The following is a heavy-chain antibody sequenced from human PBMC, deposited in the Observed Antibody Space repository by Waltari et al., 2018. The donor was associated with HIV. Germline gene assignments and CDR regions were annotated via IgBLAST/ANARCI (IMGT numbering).Heavy chain of an antibody. J-gene: IGHJ4*02. V-gene: IGHV3-30-3*01. D-gene: IGHD2-2*01. Sequence: QVQLVESGGGVVQPGRSLSLSCAASGFTFSTYAMHWIRQAPGKGLEWVEVISYDGSNKYYADSVKGRFTISRDNSKNTLYLQMNSLRAEDTAVYYCARDPQYCSSTSCSYYFDYWGQGTLVTVSS. CDR2: ISYDGSNK. CDR1: GFTFSTYA. CDR3: ARDPQYCSSTSCSYYFDY.